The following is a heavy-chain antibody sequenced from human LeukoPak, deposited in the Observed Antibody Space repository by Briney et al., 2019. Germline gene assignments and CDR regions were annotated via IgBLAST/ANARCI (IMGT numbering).Heavy chain of an antibody. D-gene: IGHD4-17*01. CDR3: AMTFYGDGDY. CDR2: IYYSRSP. V-gene: IGHV4-59*08. Sequence: SETLSLTCTVSGVSISSYYWSWIRQSPGKGLEWIGHIYYSRSPNYNPSLKSRVTISVDTSKNQFSLKLSSVTAADTAVYYCAMTFYGDGDYWGQGTLVTVYS. J-gene: IGHJ4*02. CDR1: GVSISSYY.